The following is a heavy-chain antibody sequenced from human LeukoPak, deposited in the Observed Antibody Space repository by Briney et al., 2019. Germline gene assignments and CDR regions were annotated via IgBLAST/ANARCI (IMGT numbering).Heavy chain of an antibody. CDR2: ISGNNDHP. J-gene: IGHJ4*02. D-gene: IGHD2-2*01. CDR1: GYTFTGYY. V-gene: IGHV1-18*04. Sequence: ASVKVSCKASGYTFTGYYMHWVRQAPGQGLELMGWISGNNDHPHYGQKFQGRLTVTTDSSTSTAYMELRNLRSDDTAVYYCARDGTSTDDYWGQGTLVTVSS. CDR3: ARDGTSTDDY.